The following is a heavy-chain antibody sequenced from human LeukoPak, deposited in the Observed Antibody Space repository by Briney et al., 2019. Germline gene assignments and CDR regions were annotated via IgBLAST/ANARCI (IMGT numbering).Heavy chain of an antibody. D-gene: IGHD6-25*01. CDR2: FTTYNGNT. Sequence: ASVKVSCKTSGYTFTDFGINWVRQAPGQGLEWMGRFTTYNGNTNYAQKFQGRVTMTTDTSTTTAYLEVTSLKSDDTAVYYCARALPHVRSGYYYYYMDVWGKGTTVTISS. J-gene: IGHJ6*03. CDR3: ARALPHVRSGYYYYYMDV. CDR1: GYTFTDFG. V-gene: IGHV1-18*01.